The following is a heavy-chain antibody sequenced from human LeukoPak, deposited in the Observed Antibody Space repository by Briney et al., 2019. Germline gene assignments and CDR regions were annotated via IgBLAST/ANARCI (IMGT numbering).Heavy chain of an antibody. CDR1: GFTFSDYA. Sequence: GGSLRLSCTASGFTFSDYAMSWVRQAPGKGLEWVSSISSSSSYIYYADSVKGRFTISRDNAKNSLYLQMNSLRAEDTAVYYCARDSGQQLYDDYWGQGTLVTVSS. D-gene: IGHD6-13*01. CDR3: ARDSGQQLYDDY. J-gene: IGHJ4*02. CDR2: ISSSSSYI. V-gene: IGHV3-21*01.